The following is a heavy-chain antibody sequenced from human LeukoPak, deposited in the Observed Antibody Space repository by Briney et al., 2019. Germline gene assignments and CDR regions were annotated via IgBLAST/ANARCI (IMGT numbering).Heavy chain of an antibody. J-gene: IGHJ5*02. CDR3: ARAYYYDSSGYYYWFDP. D-gene: IGHD3-22*01. CDR2: ISAYNGNT. CDR1: GYTFTSYG. Sequence: ASVKVSCKASGYTFTSYGISWVRQAPGQGLEWMGWISAYNGNTNYAQKLQGRVTMTTDTSTSTAYMELSSLRSEDTAVYYCARAYYYDSSGYYYWFDPWGQGTLVTVSS. V-gene: IGHV1-18*01.